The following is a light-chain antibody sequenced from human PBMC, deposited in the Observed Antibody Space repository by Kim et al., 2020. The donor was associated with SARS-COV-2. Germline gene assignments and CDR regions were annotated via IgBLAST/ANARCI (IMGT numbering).Light chain of an antibody. CDR3: QQFGSIPRT. Sequence: EIVLTQSPGTLSLSPGERATLSCRASQSVGSSDLAWYQQKPGQAPRLVMYGASNRATGIPDRFSGSGSGTDFTLTINRLEPEDFAVYYCQQFGSIPRTFGQGTKVDIK. V-gene: IGKV3-20*01. CDR2: GAS. CDR1: QSVGSSD. J-gene: IGKJ1*01.